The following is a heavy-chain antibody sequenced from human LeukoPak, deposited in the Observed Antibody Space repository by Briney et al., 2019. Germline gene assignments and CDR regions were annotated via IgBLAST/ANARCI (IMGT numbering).Heavy chain of an antibody. Sequence: SEPLSLTCSVSGGSISSYYWSGIRRPPGKGREGIGYIYYSGRTDYNPSLKSRGTISIDKSNNQFSQKLSPVTAADTAVYYCASPFDILTDHKGAFDIWGQGTMVTVSS. V-gene: IGHV4-59*08. CDR2: IYYSGRT. D-gene: IGHD3-9*01. CDR3: ASPFDILTDHKGAFDI. CDR1: GGSISSYY. J-gene: IGHJ3*02.